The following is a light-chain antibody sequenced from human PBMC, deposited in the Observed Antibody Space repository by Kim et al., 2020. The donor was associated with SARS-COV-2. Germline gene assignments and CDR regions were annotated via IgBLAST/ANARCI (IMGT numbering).Light chain of an antibody. V-gene: IGLV3-19*01. CDR2: DKN. J-gene: IGLJ2*01. CDR3: NSLDTTGYHVV. Sequence: SSELTQDPAVSVALGQTVTIACRGDSLRTSYAGWSQQKAGKAPVLVIYDKNSRHSGVPDRFSGSSSGSTASLTITGAQAEDEADYYCNSLDTTGYHVVFGGGTQLTVL. CDR1: SLRTSY.